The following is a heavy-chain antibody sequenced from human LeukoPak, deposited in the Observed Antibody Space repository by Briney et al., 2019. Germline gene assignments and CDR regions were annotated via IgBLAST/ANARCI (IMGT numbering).Heavy chain of an antibody. CDR3: ARPSPPGDGYNPPDH. V-gene: IGHV3-30*04. CDR1: GFNFDNFA. J-gene: IGHJ4*02. D-gene: IGHD5-24*01. Sequence: PGKSLSLSCVVSGFNFDNFAMHWVRQPLGKGLEWVAVISHDGRTKYYADSMKGRITSSRDNSKNTLFLQMNNLRSEDTAVYFCARPSPPGDGYNPPDHWGQGTLVTVSS. CDR2: ISHDGRTK.